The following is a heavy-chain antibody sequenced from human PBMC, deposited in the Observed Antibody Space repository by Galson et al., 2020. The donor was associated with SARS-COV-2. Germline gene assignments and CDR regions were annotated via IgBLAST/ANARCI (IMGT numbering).Heavy chain of an antibody. CDR1: GFSFTLHP. CDR2: ISYDGNNK. Sequence: GGSLRLSCAASGFSFTLHPMHWVRQAPGKGLEWVAVISYDGNNKYYADSVKGRFTISRDNSKNTLYLQMNSLRAEDTAVYYCARDRSDNSPGMIDYWGQGTLVTVSS. D-gene: IGHD3-9*01. V-gene: IGHV3-30*01. CDR3: ARDRSDNSPGMIDY. J-gene: IGHJ4*02.